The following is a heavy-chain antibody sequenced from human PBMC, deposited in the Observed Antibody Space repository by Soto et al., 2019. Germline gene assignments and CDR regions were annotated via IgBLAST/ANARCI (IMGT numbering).Heavy chain of an antibody. J-gene: IGHJ4*02. CDR3: ASRRGFGTYYFAY. V-gene: IGHV3-30*14. CDR1: GFAFRSYA. D-gene: IGHD1-7*01. CDR2: ISYDGSNV. Sequence: QVQLVESGGGVVQPGRSLRLSCEASGFAFRSYAVHWVRQAPGKGLDWVALISYDGSNVYYADSVKCRFTISRDNSKNTLYLQMNSLRAEDTAVYYCASRRGFGTYYFAYWGQGTLVTVSS.